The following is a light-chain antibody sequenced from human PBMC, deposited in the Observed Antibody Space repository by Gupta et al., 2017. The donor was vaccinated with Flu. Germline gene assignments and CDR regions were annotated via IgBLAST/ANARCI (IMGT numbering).Light chain of an antibody. Sequence: DIVMTQTPLSLSVIPGQPAAISCKSSQSLLSSDGKTYLYWYLQKPGQPPQVLIYEVSNRFSGVPDRCSGSGSGTDFTLTISRVEAEDVGVYYCTQGTQRPLTFGGGTKVEIE. V-gene: IGKV2D-29*01. CDR3: TQGTQRPLT. CDR2: EVS. J-gene: IGKJ4*01. CDR1: QSLLSSDGKTY.